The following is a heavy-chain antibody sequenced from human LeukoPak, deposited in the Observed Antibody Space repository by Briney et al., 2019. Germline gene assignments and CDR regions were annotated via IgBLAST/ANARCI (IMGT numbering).Heavy chain of an antibody. CDR2: IGTGGSIT. V-gene: IGHV3-11*04. Sequence: GGSLRLSCAASGVTFSDYYMSWIRQAPGKGLQWVSYIGTGGSITYYADSVKGGFTISRDNAKNSLYLQMNSLRVEDTAVYYCARILEGYHYYMDVWGKGTTVTVSS. CDR3: ARILEGYHYYMDV. CDR1: GVTFSDYY. J-gene: IGHJ6*03.